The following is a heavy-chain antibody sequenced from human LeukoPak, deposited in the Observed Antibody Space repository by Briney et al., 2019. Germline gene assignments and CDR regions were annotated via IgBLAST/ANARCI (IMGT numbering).Heavy chain of an antibody. Sequence: GGSLRLSCAASGFTFSSYGMHWVRQAPGKGLEWVAFIRYDGSIKYYADYVKGRFTISRDNSKNTLYLQMNSLRAEDTAVYYCAKDGGYSFGSWGQGTLVTVSS. V-gene: IGHV3-30*02. CDR3: AKDGGYSFGS. J-gene: IGHJ4*02. CDR1: GFTFSSYG. CDR2: IRYDGSIK. D-gene: IGHD5-18*01.